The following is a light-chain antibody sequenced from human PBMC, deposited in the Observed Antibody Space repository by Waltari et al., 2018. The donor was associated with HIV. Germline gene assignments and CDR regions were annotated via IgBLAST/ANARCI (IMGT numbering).Light chain of an antibody. CDR3: QQYNNWPPWT. CDR1: QSVSSN. J-gene: IGKJ1*01. Sequence: EIVMPQSPATLSASPGARATLSCRASQSVSSNLAWYQQKPGQAPRLLIYGASTRATGIPVRFSGSGSGTEFTLTISSLQSEDFAVYYCQQYNNWPPWTFGQGTKVEIK. V-gene: IGKV3-15*01. CDR2: GAS.